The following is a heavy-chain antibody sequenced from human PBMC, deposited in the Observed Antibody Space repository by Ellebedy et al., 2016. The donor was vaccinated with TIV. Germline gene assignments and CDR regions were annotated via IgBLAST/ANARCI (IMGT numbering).Heavy chain of an antibody. V-gene: IGHV3-30*03. CDR3: ARGGHGGFAGWDRMDV. Sequence: GESLKISCAASGFTFSNCGMHWVRQAPGKGLEWVAVISYDGSTEYYADSVKGRFTISSDNSKNTLYLQMNSLRAEDTAVYYCARGGHGGFAGWDRMDVWGQGTTVTVSS. J-gene: IGHJ6*02. CDR1: GFTFSNCG. D-gene: IGHD5-12*01. CDR2: ISYDGSTE.